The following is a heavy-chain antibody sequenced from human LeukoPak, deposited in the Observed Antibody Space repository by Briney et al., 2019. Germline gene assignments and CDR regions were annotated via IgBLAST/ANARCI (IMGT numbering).Heavy chain of an antibody. V-gene: IGHV3-53*01. CDR3: ARDAKSSYCSGGSCYVDY. Sequence: GGSLRPSCAASGFTVSSNYMSGVRQAPGKGLEWVSVIYSGGSTYYADSVKGRFTISRDNSKNTLYLQMNSLRAEDTAVYYCARDAKSSYCSGGSCYVDYWGQGTLVTVSS. D-gene: IGHD2-15*01. CDR1: GFTVSSNY. J-gene: IGHJ4*02. CDR2: IYSGGST.